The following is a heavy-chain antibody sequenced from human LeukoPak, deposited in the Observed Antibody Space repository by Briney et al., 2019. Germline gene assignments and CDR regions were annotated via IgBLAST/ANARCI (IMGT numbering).Heavy chain of an antibody. J-gene: IGHJ4*02. CDR1: GFTLDDYA. CDR3: AKGNWNYFVSYFDY. Sequence: GRSLRLSCAASGFTLDDYAMHWVRQAPGKGLEWVSGISWNSGSIGYADSVKGRFTISRDNAKNSLYLQMNSLRAEDTALYYCAKGNWNYFVSYFDYWGQGTLVTVSS. V-gene: IGHV3-9*01. D-gene: IGHD1-7*01. CDR2: ISWNSGSI.